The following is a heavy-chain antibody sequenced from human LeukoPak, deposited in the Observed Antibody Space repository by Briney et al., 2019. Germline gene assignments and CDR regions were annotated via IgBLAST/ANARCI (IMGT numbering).Heavy chain of an antibody. Sequence: GGSLRLSCAASGFTFSSYWMSWVRQAPGKGLEWVANIKQDGSEKYYVDSVKGRFTISRDNAKNSLYLQMNSLRAEDTAVYYCARENAPSYGDYDYWGQGTLVTVSS. CDR2: IKQDGSEK. D-gene: IGHD4-17*01. CDR1: GFTFSSYW. J-gene: IGHJ4*02. V-gene: IGHV3-7*01. CDR3: ARENAPSYGDYDY.